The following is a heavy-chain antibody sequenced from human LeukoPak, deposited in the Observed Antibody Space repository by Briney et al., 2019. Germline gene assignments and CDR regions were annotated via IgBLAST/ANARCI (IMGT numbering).Heavy chain of an antibody. J-gene: IGHJ6*02. CDR2: IYYSGST. CDR1: GGSISNYY. V-gene: IGHV4-59*01. CDR3: ARDLSPEGYYDSSHWDYYHGMDV. Sequence: SETLSLTCTVSGGSISNYYWSWIRQPPGKGLEWIGYIYYSGSTNYNPSLKSRVTISVDTSKNQFSLNLSSVTAADAAMYYCARDLSPEGYYDSSHWDYYHGMDVWGQGTTVTVSS. D-gene: IGHD3-22*01.